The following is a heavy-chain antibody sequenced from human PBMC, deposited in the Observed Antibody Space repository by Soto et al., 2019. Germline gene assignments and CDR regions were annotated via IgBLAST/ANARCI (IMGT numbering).Heavy chain of an antibody. CDR1: GFTFSSDG. Sequence: QVQLVESGGGVVQPGRSLRLSCAASGFTFSSDGMHWVRQAPCKGLEWVALIWYDGSNKNYADSVKGRFTISRDNSKNTLYLQMNSLRAEDTPVYYCARQGDSSLPHFHHWGQGTLVTVSS. CDR2: IWYDGSNK. D-gene: IGHD6-19*01. CDR3: ARQGDSSLPHFHH. V-gene: IGHV3-33*01. J-gene: IGHJ1*01.